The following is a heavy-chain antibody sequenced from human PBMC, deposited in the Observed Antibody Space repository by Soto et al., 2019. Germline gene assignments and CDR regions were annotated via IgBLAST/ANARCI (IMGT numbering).Heavy chain of an antibody. CDR1: GGTFSTST. V-gene: IGHV1-69*08. D-gene: IGHD5-12*01. CDR3: VRDAPIGSVFSGYDAIDS. J-gene: IGHJ4*02. CDR2: IIPIFGTG. Sequence: QVQLEQSGTEVKKPGSSVKVSCKASGGTFSTSTFTWVRQAPGQGLEWMGRIIPIFGTGDYAPKFQGRVLITADKSTSTVYMELSGLKAEDTAVCFCVRDAPIGSVFSGYDAIDSWGQGTLVTVSS.